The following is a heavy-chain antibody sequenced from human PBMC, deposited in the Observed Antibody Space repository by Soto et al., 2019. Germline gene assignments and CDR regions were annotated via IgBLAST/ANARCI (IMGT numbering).Heavy chain of an antibody. CDR1: GASFSGYC. CDR3: AREGYGSGSQLYCYYGMDV. Sequence: SESLSQTCAVDGASFSGYCWSWIRQRPGKGLEWIGEINHSGSTNYNPSLKSRVTISVDTSKNQFSLKLSSVTAADTAVYYCAREGYGSGSQLYCYYGMDVWSLGTTVT. J-gene: IGHJ6*02. CDR2: INHSGST. V-gene: IGHV4-34*01. D-gene: IGHD3-10*01.